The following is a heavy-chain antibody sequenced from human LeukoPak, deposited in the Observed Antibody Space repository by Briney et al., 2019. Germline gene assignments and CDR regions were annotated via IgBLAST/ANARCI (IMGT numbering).Heavy chain of an antibody. CDR3: ARRQGCSSTSCPPDY. CDR1: GYSFTNYC. CDR2: IYPGDSDI. V-gene: IGHV5-51*01. Sequence: GESLKISCKGSGYSFTNYCIAWVRQMPGKGLDWMGIIYPGDSDIRYSPSFQGQVTISADKSISTAYLQWSSLKASDTAMYYCARRQGCSSTSCPPDYWGQGTLVTVSP. J-gene: IGHJ4*02. D-gene: IGHD2-2*01.